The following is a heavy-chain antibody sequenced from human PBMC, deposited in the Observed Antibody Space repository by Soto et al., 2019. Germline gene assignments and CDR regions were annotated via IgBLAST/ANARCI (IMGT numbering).Heavy chain of an antibody. CDR2: ISYDGSNK. CDR3: AKDQYRYSYGYPPDY. CDR1: GFTFSSYG. J-gene: IGHJ4*02. V-gene: IGHV3-30*18. Sequence: HPGGSLRLSCAASGFTFSSYGMHWVRQAPGKGLEWVAVISYDGSNKYYADSVKGRFTISRDNSKNTLYLQMNSLRAEDTAVYYCAKDQYRYSYGYPPDYWGQGTLVTVSS. D-gene: IGHD5-18*01.